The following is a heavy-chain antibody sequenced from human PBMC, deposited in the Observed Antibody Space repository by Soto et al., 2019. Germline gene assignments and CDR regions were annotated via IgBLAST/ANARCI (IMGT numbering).Heavy chain of an antibody. J-gene: IGHJ4*02. CDR3: AKGRGSGWAWYFDN. V-gene: IGHV1-58*01. Sequence: SVKVSCKASGFTFTSSAFQWVRQARGQRLEWIGWIAVGSGYTNYAQRFQDRVTLTRDMSTATTYMELSRLRGEDTAVYYCAKGRGSGWAWYFDNWGQGTLVTVSS. D-gene: IGHD6-19*01. CDR2: IAVGSGYT. CDR1: GFTFTSSA.